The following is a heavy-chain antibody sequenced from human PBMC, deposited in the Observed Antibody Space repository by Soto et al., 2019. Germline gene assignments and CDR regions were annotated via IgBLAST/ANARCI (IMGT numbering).Heavy chain of an antibody. CDR3: ARTKCSGGSCYSWSLDY. J-gene: IGHJ4*02. Sequence: SETLSLTCTVSGGSITTGGYYWSWIRQLPGKGLEWIGHRYYSESTYYNPSLKSRVSISLDTSKNQFSLKPSFVTAAETAMYYCARTKCSGGSCYSWSLDYWGQRPPVTVS. CDR1: GGSITTGGYY. V-gene: IGHV4-31*03. D-gene: IGHD2-15*01. CDR2: RYYSEST.